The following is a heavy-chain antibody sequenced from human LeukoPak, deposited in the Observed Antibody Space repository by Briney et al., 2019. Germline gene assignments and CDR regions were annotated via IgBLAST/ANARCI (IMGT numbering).Heavy chain of an antibody. CDR3: AKDLSRSVAADWFDP. V-gene: IGHV3-23*01. D-gene: IGHD6-19*01. Sequence: PGGSLRLSCAASGFTFTNYDMSWVRQAPGKGLEWVSSISDSGGSTYYADSVKGRSTISRDNSKNTLYLQMTNLRATDTAVYYCAKDLSRSVAADWFDPWDQGSLVTVSS. J-gene: IGHJ5*02. CDR2: ISDSGGST. CDR1: GFTFTNYD.